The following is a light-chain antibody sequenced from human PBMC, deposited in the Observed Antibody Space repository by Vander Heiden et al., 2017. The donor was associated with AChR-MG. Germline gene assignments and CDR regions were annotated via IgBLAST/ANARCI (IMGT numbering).Light chain of an antibody. Sequence: SYVPPQPPSVSVAPGKTARITCGGNNIGSKSVHWYQQKPGQAPVLVVYDDSDRPSGSPERLSGSKSGNTATLTISRVEAGDEADYYCQLWDSSSEHHWVFGGGTKVTVL. CDR3: QLWDSSSEHHWV. CDR2: DDS. V-gene: IGLV3-21*03. J-gene: IGLJ3*02. CDR1: NIGSKS.